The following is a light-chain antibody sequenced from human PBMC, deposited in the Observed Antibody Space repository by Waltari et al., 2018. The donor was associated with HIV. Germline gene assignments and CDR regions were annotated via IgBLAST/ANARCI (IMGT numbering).Light chain of an antibody. V-gene: IGLV1-47*01. Sequence: QSVLTQPPSASGTPGQRVTISCSGSSSNIGRNYVYWYQQLPRTAPKLLSHRNNRRPSGVPDRFSGSKSGTSVSLAISGLRSEDEADYYCAAWDDRLSGWVFGGGTKLTV. CDR2: RNN. CDR3: AAWDDRLSGWV. J-gene: IGLJ3*02. CDR1: SSNIGRNY.